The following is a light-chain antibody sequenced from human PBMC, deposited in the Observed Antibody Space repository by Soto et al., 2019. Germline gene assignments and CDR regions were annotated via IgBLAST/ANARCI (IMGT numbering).Light chain of an antibody. J-gene: IGKJ4*01. CDR2: DAP. CDR3: QQYDNLFWLT. V-gene: IGKV1-33*01. CDR1: QGIINC. Sequence: DIEMTQSPSSLSASVGHTVTITCQSSQGIINCLNWYQQKPGKAPKLLIHDAPNFQTGVPSRISGSGAWTDFTFTISSLQPEDIATYYCQQYDNLFWLTFGGGTKVEIK.